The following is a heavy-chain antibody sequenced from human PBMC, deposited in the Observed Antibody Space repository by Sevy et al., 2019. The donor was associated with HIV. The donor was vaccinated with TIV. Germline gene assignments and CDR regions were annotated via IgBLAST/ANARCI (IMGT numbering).Heavy chain of an antibody. J-gene: IGHJ4*02. CDR3: ARGDFWSGYHATEGAINY. Sequence: GGSLRLSCAVSGFTFSSFAMHRVRQAPGKGLEWVAVISYDGNTKSYADSVKGRFTISRDISENTLYLQMNYLRADDTAVYFCARGDFWSGYHATEGAINYWGQGTLVTVSS. V-gene: IGHV3-30-3*01. D-gene: IGHD3-3*01. CDR2: ISYDGNTK. CDR1: GFTFSSFA.